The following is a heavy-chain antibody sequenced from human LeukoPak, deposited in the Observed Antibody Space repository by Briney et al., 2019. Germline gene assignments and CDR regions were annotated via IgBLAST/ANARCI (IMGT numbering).Heavy chain of an antibody. CDR2: ISWNSGSI. J-gene: IGHJ4*02. D-gene: IGHD3-22*01. V-gene: IGHV3-9*01. CDR1: GFTFDDYA. CDR3: AKGKTRETYYYDSSGYYYGSHLRY. Sequence: GRSLRLSCAASGFTFDDYAMHWVRQAPGKGLEWVSGISWNSGSIGYADSVKGRFTISRDNAKNSLYLQMNSLRAEDTALYYCAKGKTRETYYYDSSGYYYGSHLRYWGQGTLVTVSS.